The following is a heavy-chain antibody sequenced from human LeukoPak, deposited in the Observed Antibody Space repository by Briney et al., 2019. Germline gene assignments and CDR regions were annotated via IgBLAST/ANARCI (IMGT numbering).Heavy chain of an antibody. J-gene: IGHJ4*02. CDR3: ARHEPSYGVNSPYFDY. V-gene: IGHV3-7*01. CDR1: GFTFSSHW. CDR2: IKQDGSEK. Sequence: HPGGSLRLSCAASGFTFSSHWMSWVRQAPGKGLEWVANIKQDGSEKYYVDSVKGRFTISRDNAKNSLYLQMNSLRAEDTAVYYCARHEPSYGVNSPYFDYWGQGTLVTVSS. D-gene: IGHD4-23*01.